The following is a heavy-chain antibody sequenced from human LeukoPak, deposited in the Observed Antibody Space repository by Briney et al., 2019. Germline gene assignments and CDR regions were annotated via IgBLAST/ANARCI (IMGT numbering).Heavy chain of an antibody. V-gene: IGHV4-34*01. D-gene: IGHD5-18*01. CDR1: GGSFSGYY. Sequence: TSETLSLICAVYGGSFSGYYWSWIRQPPGKGLEWIGEINHSGSTNYNPSLKSRVTISVDTSKNQFSLNLSSVTAADTAVYYCARRGYTYGYTYWGQGTLVTVSS. J-gene: IGHJ4*02. CDR2: INHSGST. CDR3: ARRGYTYGYTY.